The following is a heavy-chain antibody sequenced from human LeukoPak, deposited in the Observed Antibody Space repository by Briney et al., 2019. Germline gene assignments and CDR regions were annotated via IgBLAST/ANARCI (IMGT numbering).Heavy chain of an antibody. CDR3: ALGRIAARNRAYFDY. CDR1: GGSISSYY. CDR2: INHSGST. J-gene: IGHJ4*02. V-gene: IGHV4-34*01. D-gene: IGHD6-6*01. Sequence: SETLSLTCTVSGGSISSYYWSWIRQPPGKGLECIGEINHSGSTNYNPSLKSRVTISVDTSKNQFSLKLSSVTAADTAVYYCALGRIAARNRAYFDYWGQGTLVTVSS.